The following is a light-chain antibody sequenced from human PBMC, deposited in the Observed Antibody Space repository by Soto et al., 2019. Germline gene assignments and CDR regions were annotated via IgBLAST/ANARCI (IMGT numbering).Light chain of an antibody. V-gene: IGKV1-5*03. CDR2: RAS. CDR1: QTISSW. J-gene: IGKJ1*01. Sequence: DIQITQSPSTLSGSVGDRVTITCRAIQTISSWLAWYQQRPGKAPKLLIYRASTLKSGVLSRFSGSGSGTEFALTISSLQPDDFATYYCQQYNSYSRAWTFGQGAKV. CDR3: QQYNSYSRAWT.